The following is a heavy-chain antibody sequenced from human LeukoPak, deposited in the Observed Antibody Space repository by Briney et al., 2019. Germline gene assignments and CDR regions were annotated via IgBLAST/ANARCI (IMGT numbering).Heavy chain of an antibody. CDR3: AREGAGHYDILTGYYYFDY. D-gene: IGHD3-9*01. J-gene: IGHJ4*02. V-gene: IGHV1-69*13. Sequence: GASVKVSCKASGGTFSSYAISWVRQAPGQGLEWMGGIIPIFGTANYAQKFQGRVTITADESTSTAYMELSSLRSEDTAVYYCAREGAGHYDILTGYYYFDYWGKGTLVTVSS. CDR1: GGTFSSYA. CDR2: IIPIFGTA.